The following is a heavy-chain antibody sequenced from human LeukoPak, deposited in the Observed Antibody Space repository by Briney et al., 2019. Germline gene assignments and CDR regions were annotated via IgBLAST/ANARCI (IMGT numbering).Heavy chain of an antibody. CDR3: AREMDPRYDYVWGSYRYFDY. D-gene: IGHD3-16*02. V-gene: IGHV1-2*02. CDR1: GYTFTGYY. J-gene: IGHJ4*02. CDR2: INPNSGGT. Sequence: ASVKVSCRASGYTFTGYYMHWVRQAPGQGLEWMGWINPNSGGTNYAQKFQGRVTMTRDTSISTAYMELSRLRSDDTAVYYCAREMDPRYDYVWGSYRYFDYWGQGTLVTVSS.